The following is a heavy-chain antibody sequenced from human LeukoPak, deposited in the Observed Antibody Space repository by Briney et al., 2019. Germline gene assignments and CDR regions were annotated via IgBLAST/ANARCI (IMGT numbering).Heavy chain of an antibody. CDR3: AREGNDYGDY. D-gene: IGHD2-8*01. Sequence: PGGSLRLSXAASGFTFSSYNMNWVRQAPGKGLEWVSSISSSSSYIYYADSVKGRFTISRDNAKNSLYLQMNSLRAEDTAVYYCAREGNDYGDYWGQGTLVTDSS. CDR1: GFTFSSYN. V-gene: IGHV3-21*01. J-gene: IGHJ4*02. CDR2: ISSSSSYI.